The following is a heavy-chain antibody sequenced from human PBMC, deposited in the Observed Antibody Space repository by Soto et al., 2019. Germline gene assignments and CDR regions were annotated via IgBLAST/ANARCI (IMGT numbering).Heavy chain of an antibody. V-gene: IGHV3-48*02. CDR2: ISSSSSTI. Sequence: ESVGGLVQPGGSLRLSCAASGFTFSSYSMNWVRQAPGKGLEWVSYISSSSSTIYYADSVKGRFTISRDNAKNSLYLQMNSLRDEDTAVYYCARDSSSWYGSSGWSRGFGMDVWGQGTTVTVSS. CDR1: GFTFSSYS. J-gene: IGHJ6*02. CDR3: ARDSSSWYGSSGWSRGFGMDV. D-gene: IGHD6-13*01.